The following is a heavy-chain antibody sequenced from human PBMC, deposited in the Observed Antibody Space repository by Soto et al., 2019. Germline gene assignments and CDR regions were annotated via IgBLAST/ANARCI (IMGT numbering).Heavy chain of an antibody. V-gene: IGHV4-34*01. CDR3: ATRITVFGLLIPPFDP. D-gene: IGHD3-3*01. CDR1: GGSVNGYY. J-gene: IGHJ5*02. Sequence: SETLSLTCAVYGGSVNGYYWNWIRQPPGKGLEWIGEINHTGGTHYNPSLKSRAPMSVETSKNQFSLRLSSVTAADTAIYYCATRITVFGLLIPPFDPWGQGTQVTVS. CDR2: INHTGGT.